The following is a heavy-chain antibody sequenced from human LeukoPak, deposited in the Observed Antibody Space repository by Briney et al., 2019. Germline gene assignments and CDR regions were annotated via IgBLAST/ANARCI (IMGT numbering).Heavy chain of an antibody. CDR2: IKQDGSEK. D-gene: IGHD2-15*01. Sequence: GGSLRLSCAASGFTFSSYWMSWVRQAPGKGLEWVANIKQDGSEKYYVDSVKGRFTISRDNAKNSLYLRMNSLRAEDTAVYYCARDPDQVQILVAATHDKSNWGQGTLVTVSS. CDR3: ARDPDQVQILVAATHDKSN. CDR1: GFTFSSYW. J-gene: IGHJ4*02. V-gene: IGHV3-7*01.